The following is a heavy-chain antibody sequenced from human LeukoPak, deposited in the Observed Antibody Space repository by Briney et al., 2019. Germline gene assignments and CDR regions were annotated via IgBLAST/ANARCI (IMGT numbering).Heavy chain of an antibody. D-gene: IGHD3-22*01. CDR2: IYYSGST. Sequence: SETLPLTCTVSGGSISSSSYYWGWIRQPPGKGLEWIGSIYYSGSTYYNPSLKSRVTISVDTSKNQFSLKLSSVTAADTAVYYCASVFTYYDSSGYIDYWGQGTLVTVFS. CDR3: ASVFTYYDSSGYIDY. CDR1: GGSISSSSYY. J-gene: IGHJ4*02. V-gene: IGHV4-39*07.